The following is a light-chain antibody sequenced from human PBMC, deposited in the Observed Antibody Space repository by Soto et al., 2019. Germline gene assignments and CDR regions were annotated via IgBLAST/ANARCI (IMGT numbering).Light chain of an antibody. CDR1: TSNLGAGYD. CDR3: SSFAGTNSFV. CDR2: GNR. V-gene: IGLV1-40*01. Sequence: QSVLTQPPSVSGAPGQRVTLSCTGNTSNLGAGYDVHWYQQLPGAAPKLVIFGNRNRPSGVPERFSGSKSGTSASLAITGLQAEDEADYYCSSFAGTNSFVFGTGTKLTVL. J-gene: IGLJ1*01.